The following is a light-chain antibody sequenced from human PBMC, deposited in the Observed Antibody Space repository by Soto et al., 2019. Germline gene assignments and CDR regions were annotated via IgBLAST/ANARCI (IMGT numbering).Light chain of an antibody. J-gene: IGKJ4*01. CDR1: QSLNNN. CDR3: QQYNRWPLT. Sequence: EIVMTQSPATLSVSPGERATLSCRASQSLNNNLAWYPQKVGLAPRLLVYHASTRANGIPARFSGGGSGTDFTLTINRLQSEDFSGYYCQQYNRWPLTFGGGTKVEIK. V-gene: IGKV3-15*01. CDR2: HAS.